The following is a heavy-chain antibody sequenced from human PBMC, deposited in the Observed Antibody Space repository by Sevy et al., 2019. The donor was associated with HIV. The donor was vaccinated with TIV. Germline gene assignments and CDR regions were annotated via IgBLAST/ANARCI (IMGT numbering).Heavy chain of an antibody. Sequence: ASVKVSCKASGGTFSSYAISWVRQAPGQGLEWMGGIIPIFGTANYAQKFQGRVTITADESTSTAYMELSSLRSEDTAVYYCARGGKGSSTSCYSCYYYYMDVWGKGTTVTVSS. V-gene: IGHV1-69*13. CDR3: ARGGKGSSTSCYSCYYYYMDV. CDR2: IIPIFGTA. D-gene: IGHD2-2*01. CDR1: GGTFSSYA. J-gene: IGHJ6*03.